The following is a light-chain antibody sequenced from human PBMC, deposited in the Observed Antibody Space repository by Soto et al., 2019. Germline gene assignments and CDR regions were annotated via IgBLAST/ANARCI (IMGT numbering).Light chain of an antibody. Sequence: EIVLTQSPGTLSLSPGERATLSCRASQSVSSSYLAWYQQKPGQAPRLLIYGSASRAAGIPDRFSDSGSGTDFTLTISSLEPEDFAVYYCQQRSNWVFGPGTKVDIK. CDR2: GSA. CDR1: QSVSSSY. J-gene: IGKJ3*01. CDR3: QQRSNWV. V-gene: IGKV3D-20*02.